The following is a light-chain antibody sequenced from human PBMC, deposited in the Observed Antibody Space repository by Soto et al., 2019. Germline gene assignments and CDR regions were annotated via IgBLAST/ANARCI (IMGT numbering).Light chain of an antibody. CDR1: SSNIGNNY. Sequence: QSVLKQPPSVSAAPGQKVTISCSGSSSNIGNNYVSWYQQLPGTAPKLLIYENNKRPSGIPDRFSCSKSGTSATLGITGLQTGDEADYYCGTWDSSLSAVVFGGGTKLTVL. J-gene: IGLJ2*01. CDR3: GTWDSSLSAVV. V-gene: IGLV1-51*02. CDR2: ENN.